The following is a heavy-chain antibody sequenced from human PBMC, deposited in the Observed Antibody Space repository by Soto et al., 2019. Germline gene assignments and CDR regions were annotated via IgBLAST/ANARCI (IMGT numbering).Heavy chain of an antibody. CDR2: ISGSGGST. D-gene: IGHD4-17*01. CDR3: AKRTVGWYFDL. V-gene: IGHV3-23*01. Sequence: TASGFTFSSYAMSWVRQAPGKGLEWVSAISGSGGSTYYADSVKGRFTISRDNSQNTLYLQMNSLRAEDTAVYYCAKRTVGWYFDLWGRGTLVTVSS. CDR1: GFTFSSYA. J-gene: IGHJ2*01.